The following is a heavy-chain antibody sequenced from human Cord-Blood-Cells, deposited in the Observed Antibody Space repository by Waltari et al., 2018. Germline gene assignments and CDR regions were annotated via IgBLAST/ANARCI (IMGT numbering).Heavy chain of an antibody. J-gene: IGHJ3*02. V-gene: IGHV3-30-3*01. CDR1: GFTFSSYA. CDR2: ISYDGSNK. D-gene: IGHD6-19*01. Sequence: QVQLVESGGGVVQPGRSLRLSCAASGFTFSSYALHWVRQARGRGLEWVAVISYDGSNKYYADSVKGRFTISRDNSKNTLYLQMNSLRAEDTAVYYCARESSGDAFDIWGQGTMVTVSS. CDR3: ARESSGDAFDI.